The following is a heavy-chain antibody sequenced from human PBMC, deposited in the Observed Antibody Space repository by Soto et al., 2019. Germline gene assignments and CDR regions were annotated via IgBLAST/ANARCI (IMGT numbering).Heavy chain of an antibody. CDR1: GHTFTSYG. V-gene: IGHV1-18*04. CDR2: ISPLKGRT. CDR3: AMDYGDRPEYFKH. Sequence: QVQLVQSGPDLKRPGASMKVSCKASGHTFTSYGISWVRQAPGQGLEWMAWISPLKGRTQYSQKAQGRVTLSTDTSSNTAYMEMTTLRVDDTAVYYCAMDYGDRPEYFKHWGQGTLVTVS. J-gene: IGHJ1*01. D-gene: IGHD4-17*01.